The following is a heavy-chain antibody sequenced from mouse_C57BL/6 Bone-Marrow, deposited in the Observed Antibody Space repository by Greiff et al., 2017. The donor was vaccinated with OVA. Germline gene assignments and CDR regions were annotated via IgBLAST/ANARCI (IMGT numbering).Heavy chain of an antibody. CDR2: IYPGSGST. CDR1: GYTFTSYW. J-gene: IGHJ2*01. Sequence: QVQLQQPGAELVKPGASVKMSCKASGYTFTSYWITWVKQRPGQGLEWIGDIYPGSGSTNYNEKFKSKATLTVDTSSSTAYMQLSSLTSEDSAVYYGARSGYYGSSPYYFDYWGQGTTLTVSS. V-gene: IGHV1-55*01. D-gene: IGHD1-1*01. CDR3: ARSGYYGSSPYYFDY.